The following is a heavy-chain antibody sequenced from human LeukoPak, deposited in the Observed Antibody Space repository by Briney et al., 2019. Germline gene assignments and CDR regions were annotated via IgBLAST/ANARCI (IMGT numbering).Heavy chain of an antibody. V-gene: IGHV1-46*01. J-gene: IGHJ6*02. Sequence: ASVKVSCKASGYTFTSYYMHWVRQAPGQGLEWMGILNPSGGSTSYAQKFQGRVTMTRDTSTSTVYMELSSLRSEDTAVYYCARDLQYCSSTSCYIGEYYYYYYGMDVWGQGTTVTVSS. CDR3: ARDLQYCSSTSCYIGEYYYYYYGMDV. D-gene: IGHD2-2*02. CDR1: GYTFTSYY. CDR2: LNPSGGST.